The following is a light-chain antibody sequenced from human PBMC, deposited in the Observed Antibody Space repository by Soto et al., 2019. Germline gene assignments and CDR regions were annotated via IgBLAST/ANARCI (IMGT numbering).Light chain of an antibody. V-gene: IGKV1-5*01. J-gene: IGKJ1*01. CDR1: QSISSW. CDR2: DAS. Sequence: DIQMTQSPSTLSASVGGRVTITCGASQSISSWLAWYQQKPGKAPKLLIYDASSLESGVPSRFSGSGSGTEFTLTISSLQPDDFATYYCQQYNSYSQTFGQGTKVDIK. CDR3: QQYNSYSQT.